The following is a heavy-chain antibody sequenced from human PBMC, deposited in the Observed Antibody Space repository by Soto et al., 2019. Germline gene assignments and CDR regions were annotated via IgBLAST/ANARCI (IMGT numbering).Heavy chain of an antibody. J-gene: IGHJ6*03. Sequence: SETLSLTCSVSGGSISSYYWSWIRQPPGKGLEWIGYIYYSGSTNYNPSLKSRVTISVDTSKNQFSLKLSSVTAADTAVYYCARSYRRYCSGGSCYSYYYYYMEVWGKGTTVTVSS. CDR1: GGSISSYY. CDR2: IYYSGST. D-gene: IGHD2-15*01. CDR3: ARSYRRYCSGGSCYSYYYYYMEV. V-gene: IGHV4-59*01.